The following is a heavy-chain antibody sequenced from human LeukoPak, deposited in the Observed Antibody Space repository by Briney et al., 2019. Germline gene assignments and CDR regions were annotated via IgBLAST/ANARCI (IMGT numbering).Heavy chain of an antibody. CDR3: ANDFDH. V-gene: IGHV3-23*01. CDR1: GGSISSSSYY. Sequence: ETLFLTCTVSGGSISSSSYYWGWIRQPPGKGLEWVSTISGSDDNTYYADSVKGRFTISRDISKNTLYLQMNSLRADDTAVYYCANDFDHWGQGTLVTVSS. CDR2: ISGSDDNT. J-gene: IGHJ4*02.